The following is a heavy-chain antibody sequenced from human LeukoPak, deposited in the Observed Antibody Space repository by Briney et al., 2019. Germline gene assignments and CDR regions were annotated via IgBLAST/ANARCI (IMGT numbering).Heavy chain of an antibody. Sequence: SETLSLTCTVSGGSISSSSYYWGWIRQPPGKGLEWIGSIYYSGSTYYNPSLKSRVTISVDTSKNQFSLKLSSVTAADTAVYYCARGRSGSYFDYWGQGTLVTVSS. CDR3: ARGRSGSYFDY. CDR2: IYYSGST. V-gene: IGHV4-39*07. CDR1: GGSISSSSYY. J-gene: IGHJ4*02.